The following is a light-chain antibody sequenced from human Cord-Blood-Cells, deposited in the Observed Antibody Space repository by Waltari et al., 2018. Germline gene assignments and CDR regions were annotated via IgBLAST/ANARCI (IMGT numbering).Light chain of an antibody. Sequence: QSVLTHPPSASGTPGQRVTISCSGRSSNIGSNYVYCYQQPPGTAPKLLIYRNNQRPSGVPDRFSGSKSGTSASLAISGLRSEDEADYYCAAWDDSLSGWVFGGGTKLTVL. CDR1: SSNIGSNY. V-gene: IGLV1-47*01. CDR2: RNN. CDR3: AAWDDSLSGWV. J-gene: IGLJ3*02.